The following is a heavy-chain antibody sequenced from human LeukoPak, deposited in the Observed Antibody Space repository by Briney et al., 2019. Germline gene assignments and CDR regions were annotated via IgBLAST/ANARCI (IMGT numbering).Heavy chain of an antibody. J-gene: IGHJ3*02. Sequence: SETLSLTCSVSGASITTYYWNWFRQSPGKGLEWIGYMYHTGTSDYNPSLQSRVTISLDTPNNKVSLTLTSVTAADTAVYYCATTRGYSTNDAFDIWGQGTRVTVSS. CDR3: ATTRGYSTNDAFDI. CDR1: GASITTYY. D-gene: IGHD5-18*01. CDR2: MYHTGTS. V-gene: IGHV4-59*01.